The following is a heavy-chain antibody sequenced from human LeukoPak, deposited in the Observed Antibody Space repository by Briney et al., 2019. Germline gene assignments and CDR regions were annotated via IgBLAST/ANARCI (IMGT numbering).Heavy chain of an antibody. Sequence: SETLSLTCAVYGRSFSGYYWSWIRQPPGKGLEWIGEINHSGSTNYNPSLKSRVTISVDTSKNQFSLKLSSVTAADTAVYYCARVRSDCSSTSCYVFHYYYGMDVWGQGTTVTVSS. CDR1: GRSFSGYY. D-gene: IGHD2-2*01. CDR3: ARVRSDCSSTSCYVFHYYYGMDV. V-gene: IGHV4-34*01. CDR2: INHSGST. J-gene: IGHJ6*02.